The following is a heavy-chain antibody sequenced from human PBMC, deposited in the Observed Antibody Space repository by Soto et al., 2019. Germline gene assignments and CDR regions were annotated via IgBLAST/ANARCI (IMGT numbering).Heavy chain of an antibody. D-gene: IGHD4-17*01. V-gene: IGHV4-61*01. CDR3: ARTTGLPYTLRSRYFFDY. Sequence: PSETLSLTCSVSGGSVSDKTYYWSWIRQPPGKRLEWIGYVYYSGTTNYSPSPKSRVTISVDLSKNRFSLRLSSVTTADTALYYCARTTGLPYTLRSRYFFDYWGQGTLVTVSS. CDR2: VYYSGTT. J-gene: IGHJ4*02. CDR1: GGSVSDKTYY.